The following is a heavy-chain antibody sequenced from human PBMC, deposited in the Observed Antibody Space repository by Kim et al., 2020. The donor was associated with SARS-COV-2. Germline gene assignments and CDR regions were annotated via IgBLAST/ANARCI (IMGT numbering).Heavy chain of an antibody. CDR1: GGSFSGYY. D-gene: IGHD5-18*01. CDR3: ARGSGYSYCSYVLDY. J-gene: IGHJ4*02. CDR2: INHSGST. V-gene: IGHV4-34*01. Sequence: SETLSLTCAVYGGSFSGYYWSWIRQPPGKGLEWIGEINHSGSTNYNPSLKSRVTISVDTSKNQFSLKLSSVTAADTAVYYCARGSGYSYCSYVLDYWGQG.